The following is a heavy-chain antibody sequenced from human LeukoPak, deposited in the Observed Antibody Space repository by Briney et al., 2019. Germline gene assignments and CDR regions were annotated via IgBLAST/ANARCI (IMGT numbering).Heavy chain of an antibody. D-gene: IGHD1-14*01. CDR1: GFTFRNVW. CDR3: ARDVNHGSFDH. CDR2: INQDGSEE. J-gene: IGHJ4*02. Sequence: PGGSLRLSCAASGFTFRNVWMSWVRQAPGKGLEWVANINQDGSEEYYVDSVEGRFIISRDNGKNSLYLQMNNLRAEDTAVFYCARDVNHGSFDHWGQGTLVTVSS. V-gene: IGHV3-7*01.